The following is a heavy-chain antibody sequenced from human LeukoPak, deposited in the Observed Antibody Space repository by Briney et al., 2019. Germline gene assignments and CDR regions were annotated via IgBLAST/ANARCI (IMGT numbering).Heavy chain of an antibody. Sequence: SETLSLTCNVSGYSINSGYFWGWVRQPPGKGPEWIGSIFHTGDVYYNPSLRSRVTLSIDTSRNQVSLKVTSVTAADTALYYCARVVASTSIDSWGQGILVTVSS. J-gene: IGHJ4*02. CDR1: GYSINSGYF. D-gene: IGHD2-15*01. CDR3: ARVVASTSIDS. CDR2: IFHTGDV. V-gene: IGHV4-38-2*02.